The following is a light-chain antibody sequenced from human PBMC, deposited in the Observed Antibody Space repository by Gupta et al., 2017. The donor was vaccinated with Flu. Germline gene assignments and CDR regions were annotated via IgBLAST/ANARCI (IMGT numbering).Light chain of an antibody. V-gene: IGKV4-1*01. CDR2: WAS. CDR1: QTVLYSSNNKNY. J-gene: IGKJ1*01. Sequence: NCKSSQTVLYSSNNKNYLAWYQQKPGQPPKLLIYWASTRESGVPDRFSGSGSGTDFTLTISSLQAEDVAVYYCQQYYSTPPTFGQGTKVEIK. CDR3: QQYYSTPPT.